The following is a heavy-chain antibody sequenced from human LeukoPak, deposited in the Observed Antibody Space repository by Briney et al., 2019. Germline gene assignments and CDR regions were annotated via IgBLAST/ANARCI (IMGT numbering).Heavy chain of an antibody. CDR2: ISYDGSNK. D-gene: IGHD5-12*01. CDR1: GFTFSVYY. Sequence: GGTLRLSCAASGFTFSVYYMHWVRQAPGKGLEWVVDISYDGSNKYYADSVRGQFTIFRDNYKHTLHLQVKSQRAEDHAVYFWAREFTVANQPRFDYWGQGTLVTVSS. V-gene: IGHV3-30-3*01. CDR3: AREFTVANQPRFDY. J-gene: IGHJ4*02.